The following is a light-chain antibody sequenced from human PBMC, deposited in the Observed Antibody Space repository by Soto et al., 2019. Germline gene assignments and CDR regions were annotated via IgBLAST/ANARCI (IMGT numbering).Light chain of an antibody. CDR3: QQYDNYPLT. J-gene: IGKJ4*01. CDR1: QSISSW. CDR2: DAS. Sequence: DIQMTQSPSTLSASVGDRVTITCRARQSISSWLAWYQQKPGKAPKLLIYDASSLESGVPSRFSGSGSGTEFTLSVSSLQPDDSATYYCQQYDNYPLTFGGGTKVDIK. V-gene: IGKV1-5*01.